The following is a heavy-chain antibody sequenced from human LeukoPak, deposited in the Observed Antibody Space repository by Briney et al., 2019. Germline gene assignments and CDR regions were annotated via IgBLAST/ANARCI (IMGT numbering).Heavy chain of an antibody. CDR2: IYYSGST. V-gene: IGHV4-39*07. CDR3: AREERLSGTLVVISRGDFDY. D-gene: IGHD3-22*01. J-gene: IGHJ4*02. CDR1: GGSISSSSYY. Sequence: SETLSLTCTVSGGSISSSSYYWGWIRQPPGKGLEWIGSIYYSGSTYYNPSLKSRVTISVDTSKNQFSLKLSSVTAADTAVYYCAREERLSGTLVVISRGDFDYWGQGTPVTVSS.